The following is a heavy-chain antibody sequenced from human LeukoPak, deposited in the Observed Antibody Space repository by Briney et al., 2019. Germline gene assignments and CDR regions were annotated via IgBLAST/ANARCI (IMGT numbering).Heavy chain of an antibody. J-gene: IGHJ5*01. Sequence: GGSLRLSCGDSGFTFSDYYMSWIRQAPGKGLEWVAHISKTGSAKKYGDSVRGRFTISRDNAKKSLYLQMNSLRADDTAVYYCARVAHNWGNWFDSWGPGTLVTVSS. D-gene: IGHD3-16*01. V-gene: IGHV3-11*01. CDR3: ARVAHNWGNWFDS. CDR1: GFTFSDYY. CDR2: ISKTGSAK.